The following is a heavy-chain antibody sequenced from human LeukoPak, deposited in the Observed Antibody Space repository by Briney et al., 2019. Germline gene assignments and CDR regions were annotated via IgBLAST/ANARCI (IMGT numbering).Heavy chain of an antibody. D-gene: IGHD1-26*01. CDR3: AKETSSGNFVTIDC. J-gene: IGHJ4*02. V-gene: IGHV3-23*01. CDR1: GFTFSGHA. CDR2: INGNGGGS. Sequence: GGSLRLSCAASGFTFSGHAMSWVRQAPAKGLEWVSSINGNGGGSYYIDSVKGRFTVSRDNSENALYLQMDSLRAEDTAVYYCAKETSSGNFVTIDCWGQGTLVTVSS.